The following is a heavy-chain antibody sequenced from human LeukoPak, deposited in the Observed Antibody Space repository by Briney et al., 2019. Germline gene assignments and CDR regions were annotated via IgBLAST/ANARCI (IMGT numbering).Heavy chain of an antibody. CDR3: ARDLYSGNSGLDP. CDR1: GGSISSGGYY. D-gene: IGHD4-23*01. J-gene: IGHJ5*02. Sequence: SETLSLTCTVSGGSISSGGYYWSWIRQHPGKGLEWIGYIYYSGSTYYNPSLKSRVTISVDTSKNQFSLKLSSVTAADTAVYYCARDLYSGNSGLDPWGQGTLVTVSS. V-gene: IGHV4-31*03. CDR2: IYYSGST.